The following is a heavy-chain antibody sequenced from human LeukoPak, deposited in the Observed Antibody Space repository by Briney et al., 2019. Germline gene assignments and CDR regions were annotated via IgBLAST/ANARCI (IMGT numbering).Heavy chain of an antibody. J-gene: IGHJ4*02. CDR2: INHSGST. V-gene: IGHV4-34*01. CDR1: GGSFSGHY. D-gene: IGHD2-15*01. Sequence: SETLSLTCAVYGGSFSGHYWSWIRQPPGKGLEWIGEINHSGSTNYNPSLKSRVTISVDTSKNQFSLKLSSVTAADTAVYYCARLLYGGKPYYFDYWGQGTLVTVSS. CDR3: ARLLYGGKPYYFDY.